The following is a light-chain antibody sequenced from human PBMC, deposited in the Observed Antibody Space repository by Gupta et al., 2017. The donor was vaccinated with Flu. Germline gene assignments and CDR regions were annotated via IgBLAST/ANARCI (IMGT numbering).Light chain of an antibody. CDR3: QQSYSTPPDT. V-gene: IGKV1-39*01. CDR2: AAS. Sequence: DRVTITCRASQSISSSLNWYQQKPGKAPKLLIYAASSLESGVPSRFSGSGYGTYFTLTISSLQPEDFATYYCQQSYSTPPDTFGQGTKVEIK. J-gene: IGKJ1*01. CDR1: QSISSS.